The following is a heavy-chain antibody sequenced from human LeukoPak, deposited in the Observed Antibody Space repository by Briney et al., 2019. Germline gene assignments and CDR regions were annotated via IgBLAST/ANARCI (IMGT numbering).Heavy chain of an antibody. CDR3: ARGQGGSGSPFDY. D-gene: IGHD6-19*01. J-gene: IGHJ4*02. CDR1: GFTFSSYS. CDR2: ISSSSSYI. V-gene: IGHV3-21*01. Sequence: KPGGSLRLSCAASGFTFSSYSMNWVRQAPGKGLEWVSSISSSSSYIYYADSVKGRFTISRDSAKNSLYLQMNSLRAEDTAVYYCARGQGGSGSPFDYWGQGTLVTVSS.